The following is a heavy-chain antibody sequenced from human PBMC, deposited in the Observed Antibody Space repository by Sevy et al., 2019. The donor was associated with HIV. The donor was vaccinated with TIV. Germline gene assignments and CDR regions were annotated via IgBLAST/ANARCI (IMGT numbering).Heavy chain of an antibody. D-gene: IGHD3-9*01. Sequence: GGSLRLSCAASGFTFSSYWMSWVHQAPGKGLEWVANIKQDGSEKYYVDSVKGRFTISRDNAKNSLYLQMNSLRAEDTAVYYCARGPPLTIFWSYYYYGMDVWGQGTTVTVSS. CDR3: ARGPPLTIFWSYYYYGMDV. CDR1: GFTFSSYW. V-gene: IGHV3-7*01. J-gene: IGHJ6*02. CDR2: IKQDGSEK.